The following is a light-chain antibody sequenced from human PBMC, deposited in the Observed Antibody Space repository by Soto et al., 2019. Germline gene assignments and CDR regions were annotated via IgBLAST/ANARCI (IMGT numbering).Light chain of an antibody. CDR2: DVN. CDR3: NSYGGTNNYVV. Sequence: QSVLTQPASVSGSPGQSITISCSGTISDFVVYNYVSWYRQHPGKAPQLIIYDVNKRPSGVPDRFSGSKSGNTASLTVSGLQAEDEADYFCNSYGGTNNYVVFGGGTKLTVL. V-gene: IGLV2-8*01. J-gene: IGLJ2*01. CDR1: ISDFVVYNY.